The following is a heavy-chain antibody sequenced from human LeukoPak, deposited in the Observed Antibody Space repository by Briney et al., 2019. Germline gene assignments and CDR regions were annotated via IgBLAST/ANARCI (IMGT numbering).Heavy chain of an antibody. V-gene: IGHV1-2*06. Sequence: ASVKVSCKASGYTFTGYYMHWVRQAPGQGLGWMGRINPNSGGTNYAQKFQGRVTMTRDTSISTAYMELSRLRSDDTAVYYCARVEYDFWSGYPYYYYYGMDVWGQGTTVTVSS. J-gene: IGHJ6*02. CDR1: GYTFTGYY. CDR3: ARVEYDFWSGYPYYYYYGMDV. D-gene: IGHD3-3*01. CDR2: INPNSGGT.